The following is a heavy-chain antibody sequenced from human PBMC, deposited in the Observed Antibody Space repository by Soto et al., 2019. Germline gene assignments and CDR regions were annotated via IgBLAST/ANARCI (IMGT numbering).Heavy chain of an antibody. J-gene: IGHJ4*02. CDR2: IYYSGST. Sequence: QVQLQESGPGLVKPSETLSLTCTVSGGSVSSGSYYWSWIRQPPGKGLEWIGHIYYSGSTNYNPSLKSRVSISVDTSKNQFSLKLSSVTAADTAVYYCAEVYFDYWGQGTLVTVSS. V-gene: IGHV4-61*01. CDR3: AEVYFDY. CDR1: GGSVSSGSYY.